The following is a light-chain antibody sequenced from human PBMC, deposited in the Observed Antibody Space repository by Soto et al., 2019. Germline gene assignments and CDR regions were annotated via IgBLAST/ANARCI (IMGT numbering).Light chain of an antibody. CDR3: SSYSVSRNV. CDR2: DVD. CDR1: SSDVGGYNY. V-gene: IGLV2-11*01. J-gene: IGLJ1*01. Sequence: QSALTQPRSVSGSPGQSVTISCTGTSSDVGGYNYVSWSQHPPGKAPKLMIYDVDKRTSGVPDRFSGSKSGNTASLTVSGLQAEDEADYYCSSYSVSRNVFGNGTKVTV.